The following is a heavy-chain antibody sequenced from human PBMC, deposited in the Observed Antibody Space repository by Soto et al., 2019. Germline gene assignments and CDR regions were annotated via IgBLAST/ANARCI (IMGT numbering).Heavy chain of an antibody. Sequence: QVQLQESGPGLVKPSGTLSLTCAVSGGSISSTNWWSWVRQSPGKGLEWIGEIYHSGSTNYNPSLRGRVTISVDKSNNQVSRKIRSVTAADTAMYYCATLPPRIELAVLPIPTWGQGTLVTVTS. J-gene: IGHJ4*02. D-gene: IGHD2-2*02. V-gene: IGHV4-4*02. CDR1: GGSISSTNW. CDR3: ATLPPRIELAVLPIPT. CDR2: IYHSGST.